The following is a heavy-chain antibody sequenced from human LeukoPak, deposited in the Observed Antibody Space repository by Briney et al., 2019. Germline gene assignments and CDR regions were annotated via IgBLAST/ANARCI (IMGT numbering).Heavy chain of an antibody. CDR3: ARAFFGYSSSAVGD. CDR1: GGSISSGSYY. D-gene: IGHD6-6*01. Sequence: TLSLTCTVSGGSISSGSYYWSWIRQPAGKGLEWIGRIYTSGSTNYNPSLKSRVTISVDTSKNQFSLKLSSLTAADTAVYYCARAFFGYSSSAVGDWGQGTLVTVSS. J-gene: IGHJ4*02. V-gene: IGHV4-61*02. CDR2: IYTSGST.